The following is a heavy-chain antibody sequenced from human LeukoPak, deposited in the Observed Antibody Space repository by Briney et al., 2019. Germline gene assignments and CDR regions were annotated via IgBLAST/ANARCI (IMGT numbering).Heavy chain of an antibody. CDR3: ARVSSSSSRLDY. CDR1: GYTFTGYY. Sequence: ASVKVSCKASGYTFTGYYMHWVRQAPGQGLEWMGWINPNSGGTNYAQKFQGRVTMTRDTSISTAYMELSRLRSDDTAVYYCARVSSSSSRLDYWGQGTLVTVSS. CDR2: INPNSGGT. J-gene: IGHJ4*02. V-gene: IGHV1-2*02. D-gene: IGHD6-6*01.